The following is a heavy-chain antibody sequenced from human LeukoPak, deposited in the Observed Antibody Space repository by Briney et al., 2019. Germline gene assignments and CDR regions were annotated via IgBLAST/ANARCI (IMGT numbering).Heavy chain of an antibody. J-gene: IGHJ4*02. CDR2: INHSGST. D-gene: IGHD3-22*01. CDR1: GGSFSGYY. CDR3: ARDNDDSSGYYYD. Sequence: SETLSLTCAVYGGSFSGYYWSWIRQPPGKGLEWIGEINHSGSTNYNPSLKSRVTISVDTSKNQFSLKLSSVTAADTAVYYCARDNDDSSGYYYDWGQGTLVTVSS. V-gene: IGHV4-34*01.